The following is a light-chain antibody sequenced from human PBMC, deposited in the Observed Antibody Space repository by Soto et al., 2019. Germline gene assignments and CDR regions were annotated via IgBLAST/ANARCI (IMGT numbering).Light chain of an antibody. CDR3: QSTDSSGIYRV. J-gene: IGLJ2*01. Sequence: SYELTQPPSVSVSPGQTARITCSGDALPKQYAYWYQQKPGQAPVLVMFKHSERPSGIPERFSGSRPGTTVTLTISGVQAEDEADYYCQSTDSSGIYRVFGGGTKVTVL. CDR1: ALPKQY. V-gene: IGLV3-25*02. CDR2: KHS.